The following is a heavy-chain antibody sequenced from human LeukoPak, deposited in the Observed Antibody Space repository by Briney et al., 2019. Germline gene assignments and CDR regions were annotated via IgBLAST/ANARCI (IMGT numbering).Heavy chain of an antibody. CDR1: GGTFSSYA. Sequence: SVKVSCKASGGTFSSYAISRVRQAPGQGLEWMGGIIPIFGTANYAQKFQGRVTITADESTSTAYMELSSLRSEGTAVYYCARANYGYPYYFDYWGQGTLVTVSS. J-gene: IGHJ4*02. CDR2: IIPIFGTA. D-gene: IGHD5-18*01. CDR3: ARANYGYPYYFDY. V-gene: IGHV1-69*13.